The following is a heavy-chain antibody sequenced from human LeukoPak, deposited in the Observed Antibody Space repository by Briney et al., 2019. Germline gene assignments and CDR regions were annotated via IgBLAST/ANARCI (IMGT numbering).Heavy chain of an antibody. CDR1: GGTFSSYA. D-gene: IGHD5-12*01. Sequence: SVKVSCKASGGTFSSYAISWVRQAPGQGLEWMGGIIPIFGTANYAQKFQGRVTITTDESMSTAYMELSSLRSEDTAVYYCARVERGYDYYDSSGLDYWGQGTLVTVSS. J-gene: IGHJ4*02. V-gene: IGHV1-69*05. CDR3: ARVERGYDYYDSSGLDY. CDR2: IIPIFGTA.